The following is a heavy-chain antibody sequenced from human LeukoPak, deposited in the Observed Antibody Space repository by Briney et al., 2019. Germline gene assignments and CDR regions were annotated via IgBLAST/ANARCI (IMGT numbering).Heavy chain of an antibody. CDR3: ARVRYCSTNRCYDREFDN. V-gene: IGHV4-4*07. Sequence: SETLSLTCSVSGGSISDFYWSWIRQPAGKGLEWIGRIYSSGNTNYNPSLKSRVTMSLDASKNQFSLKLSSVTAADTAVYYCARVRYCSTNRCYDREFDNWGQGTLVTVSS. D-gene: IGHD2-2*01. J-gene: IGHJ4*02. CDR2: IYSSGNT. CDR1: GGSISDFY.